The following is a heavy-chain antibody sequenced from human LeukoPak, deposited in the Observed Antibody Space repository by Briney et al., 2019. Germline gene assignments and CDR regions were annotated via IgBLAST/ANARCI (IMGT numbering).Heavy chain of an antibody. CDR3: ARDNSVEDTAWWFDP. CDR2: NNPSGGST. CDR1: GYTFNNYY. V-gene: IGHV1-46*02. D-gene: IGHD4-23*01. Sequence: ASVKVSCKASGYTFNNYYIHWVRQAPGQGLECMGINNPSGGSTSYAQKFQGRVTMTRDMSTSTVYMELSSLRSEDTAVYYCARDNSVEDTAWWFDPWGQGTLVTVSS. J-gene: IGHJ5*02.